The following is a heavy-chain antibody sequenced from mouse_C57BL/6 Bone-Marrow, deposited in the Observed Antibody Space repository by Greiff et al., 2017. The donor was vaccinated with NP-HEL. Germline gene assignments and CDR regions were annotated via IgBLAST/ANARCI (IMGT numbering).Heavy chain of an antibody. V-gene: IGHV7-1*01. CDR2: SRNKANDYTT. Sequence: EVKLVESGGGLVQSGRSLRLSCATSGFTFSDFYMEWVRQAPGKGLEWIAASRNKANDYTTEYSASVKGRVIVSRDTSQSILYLQMNALRAEDTAIYYCARDGEYWGQGTTLTVSS. CDR1: GFTFSDFY. J-gene: IGHJ2*01. CDR3: ARDGEY.